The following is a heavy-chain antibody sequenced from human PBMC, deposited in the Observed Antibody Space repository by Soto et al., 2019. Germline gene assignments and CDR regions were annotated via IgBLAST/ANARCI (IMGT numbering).Heavy chain of an antibody. CDR2: IYHSRST. CDR3: ARADCSGGSCYSSANWFDP. CDR1: SGSISSSNW. D-gene: IGHD2-15*01. V-gene: IGHV4-4*02. J-gene: IGHJ5*02. Sequence: QVQLQESGPGLVKPSGTLSLTCAVSSGSISSSNWWSWVRQPPGKGLEWIGEIYHSRSTNYNPSLKSRVTISVDKSKNQFSLRLRSVTAADTAVYYCARADCSGGSCYSSANWFDPWGQGTLVTVSS.